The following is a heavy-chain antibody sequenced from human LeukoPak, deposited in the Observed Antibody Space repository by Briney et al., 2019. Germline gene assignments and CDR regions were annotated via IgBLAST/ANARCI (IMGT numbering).Heavy chain of an antibody. V-gene: IGHV3-30*18. J-gene: IGHJ4*02. CDR2: ISYDGSNK. Sequence: PGRSQRLSCAASGFTFSSYGMHWVRQAPGKGLEWVAVISYDGSNKYYADSVKGRFTISRDNSKNTLYLQMNSLRAEDTAVYYCAKGLRYSDNWGQGTLVTVSS. D-gene: IGHD3-9*01. CDR1: GFTFSSYG. CDR3: AKGLRYSDN.